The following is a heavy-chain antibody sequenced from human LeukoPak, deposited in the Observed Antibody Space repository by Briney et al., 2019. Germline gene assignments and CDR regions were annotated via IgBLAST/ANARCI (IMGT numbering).Heavy chain of an antibody. Sequence: SETLSLTCTVSGGSFSRYWTWIRQPPGKGLEWIGYIDHSGSTNYSPSLQSRVTISIDTSKNQFSLKLNSVTAADTAVYYCAREYFSANYFFYYMDVWGTGTTVTVSS. CDR2: IDHSGST. CDR3: AREYFSANYFFYYMDV. J-gene: IGHJ6*03. CDR1: GGSFSRY. D-gene: IGHD3-3*01. V-gene: IGHV4-59*01.